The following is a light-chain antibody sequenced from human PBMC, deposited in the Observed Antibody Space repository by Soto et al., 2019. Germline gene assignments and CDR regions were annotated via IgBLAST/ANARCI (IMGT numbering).Light chain of an antibody. CDR3: QQSNRIQYT. V-gene: IGKV1-39*01. J-gene: IGKJ2*01. CDR2: AAS. CDR1: QSVSRY. Sequence: DIQMTQSPSSLSASVGDRVTITCRASQSVSRYLNWYQQKPGKAPKLLIYAASSLQGGVPSRFSGSGSGKDFTLTISRQQPEDLVTYYSQQSNRIQYTFGQGTKLEIK.